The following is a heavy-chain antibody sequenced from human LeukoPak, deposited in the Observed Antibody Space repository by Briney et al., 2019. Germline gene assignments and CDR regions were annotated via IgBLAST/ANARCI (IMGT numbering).Heavy chain of an antibody. CDR1: GFTFSSYE. CDR3: ARDSQRWGNFDS. D-gene: IGHD5-24*01. CDR2: ISTSGSTI. V-gene: IGHV3-48*03. J-gene: IGHJ4*02. Sequence: PGGSLRLSCAVSGFTFSSYEMNWVRQAPGKGLERVSYISTSGSTIYYADSVKGRFTISRDNAKNSLYLQMNSLRVEDTAVYYCARDSQRWGNFDSWGQGTLVSVSS.